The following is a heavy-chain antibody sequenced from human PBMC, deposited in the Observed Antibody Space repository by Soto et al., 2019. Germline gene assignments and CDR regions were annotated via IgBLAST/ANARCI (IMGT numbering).Heavy chain of an antibody. CDR2: INHSGST. CDR3: ARASEWLSQFDP. CDR1: GGSFSGYY. D-gene: IGHD3-3*01. V-gene: IGHV4-34*01. J-gene: IGHJ5*02. Sequence: NPSETLSLTCAVYGGSFSGYYWSWIRQPPGKGLEWIGEINHSGSTNYNPSLKSRVTISVDTSMNQFSLKLSSVTAADTAVYYCARASEWLSQFDPWGQGTLVTVSS.